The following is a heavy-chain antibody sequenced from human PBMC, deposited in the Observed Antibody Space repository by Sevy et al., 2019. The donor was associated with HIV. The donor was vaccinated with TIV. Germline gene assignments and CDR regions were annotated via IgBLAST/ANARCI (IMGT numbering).Heavy chain of an antibody. V-gene: IGHV3-30-3*01. Sequence: GGSLRLSCAASGLALSNYYAMHWVRQAPGKGLEWVALISYDGSDKYYEDSVKGRFTISRDNFKNTLYLQMNSLTTEETAVYYCARPRANYVDHYFFYAMDVWGQRTTVTVSS. D-gene: IGHD4-17*01. J-gene: IGHJ6*02. CDR2: ISYDGSDK. CDR1: GLALSNYYA. CDR3: ARPRANYVDHYFFYAMDV.